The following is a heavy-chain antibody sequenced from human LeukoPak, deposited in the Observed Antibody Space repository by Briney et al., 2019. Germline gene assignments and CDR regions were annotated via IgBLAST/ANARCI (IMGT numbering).Heavy chain of an antibody. CDR1: GYTFTSYG. J-gene: IGHJ5*02. D-gene: IGHD3-22*01. Sequence: ASVKVSCKASGYTFTSYGISWVRQAPGQGLEWMGWISAYNGNTNYAQKHQGRVTITTDTATSTAYIELRRLRSDDTAVYYCARDPHYYDSSGRVGWFDPWGQGTLVSVSS. CDR3: ARDPHYYDSSGRVGWFDP. V-gene: IGHV1-18*01. CDR2: ISAYNGNT.